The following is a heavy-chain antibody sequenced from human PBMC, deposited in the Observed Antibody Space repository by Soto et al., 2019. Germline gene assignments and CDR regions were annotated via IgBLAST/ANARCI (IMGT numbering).Heavy chain of an antibody. J-gene: IGHJ4*02. D-gene: IGHD6-19*01. CDR2: IYYSGST. CDR3: ARLRTDSGWYGKFDY. CDR1: GGSISSYY. Sequence: SETLSLTCTVSGGSISSYYWSWIRQPPGKGLEWIGYIYYSGSTNYNPSLKSRVTISVDTSKNQFSLKLSSVTAADTAVYYCARLRTDSGWYGKFDYWGQGTLVTVSS. V-gene: IGHV4-59*08.